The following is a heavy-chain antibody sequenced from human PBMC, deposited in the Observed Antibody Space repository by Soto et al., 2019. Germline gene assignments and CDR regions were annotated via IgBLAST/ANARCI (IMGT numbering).Heavy chain of an antibody. D-gene: IGHD2-21*02. J-gene: IGHJ3*01. CDR1: GYSVTSYD. CDR3: ARVSFLAPVTGAEIFAF. CDR2: VNPNSGDT. Sequence: QLQLVQSGAEGKKPGASVKVSCKASGYSVTSYDMNWWRQSPGQGLEWMGWVNPNSGDTDFSQKFQDRVTMTTDTSIRTAYMELSSLRSEDTAVYYCARVSFLAPVTGAEIFAFWGQGTMVTVSS. V-gene: IGHV1-8*01.